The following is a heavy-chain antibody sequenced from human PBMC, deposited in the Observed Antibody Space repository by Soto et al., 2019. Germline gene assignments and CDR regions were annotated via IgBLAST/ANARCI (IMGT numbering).Heavy chain of an antibody. CDR2: IYWDDDV. Sequence: QITLKESGPSLVKPTQTLTLTCTCSAFSLSTNGVGVGWIRQPPGKALEWLGIIYWDDDVRYSPSLKSRLITTKDASKNQVVLTMTNMDPLDTATYFCACRRTSIFHYRGQGRLVTVSS. CDR3: ACRRTSIFHY. D-gene: IGHD3-9*01. J-gene: IGHJ4*02. V-gene: IGHV2-5*02. CDR1: AFSLSTNGVG.